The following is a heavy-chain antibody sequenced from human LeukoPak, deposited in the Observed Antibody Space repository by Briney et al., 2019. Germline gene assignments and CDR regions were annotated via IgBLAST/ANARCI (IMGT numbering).Heavy chain of an antibody. D-gene: IGHD3-10*01. CDR2: IYYSGST. V-gene: IGHV4-59*08. CDR3: ATYNFGSGSLDS. CDR1: GGSINNYY. J-gene: IGHJ4*02. Sequence: PSETLSLTCTVSGGSINNYYWSWIRQPPGKGLEWIGYIYYSGSTNYNPSLKSRVTMSVGTSKNQFSLKLTSVTAADTAVYYCATYNFGSGSLDSWGQGTLVTVSS.